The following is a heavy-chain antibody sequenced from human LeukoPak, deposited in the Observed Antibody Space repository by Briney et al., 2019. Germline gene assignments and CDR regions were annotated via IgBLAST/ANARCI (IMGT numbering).Heavy chain of an antibody. J-gene: IGHJ4*02. D-gene: IGHD2-8*01. CDR3: ARDADTTNHFSWLDY. CDR1: GFTLSNYA. CDR2: ISGSGTNT. V-gene: IGHV3-23*01. Sequence: GGSLRLSCAASGFTLSNYAMNWVRQAPGKGLEWVSSISGSGTNTYYADSVKGRLTISRDNPKTTLYLQMNSLRADDTAMYYCARDADTTNHFSWLDYWGQGTLVTVSS.